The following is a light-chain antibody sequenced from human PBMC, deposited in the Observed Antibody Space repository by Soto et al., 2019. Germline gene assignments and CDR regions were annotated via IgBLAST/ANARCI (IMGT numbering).Light chain of an antibody. V-gene: IGKV1-39*01. CDR2: AAS. J-gene: IGKJ3*01. CDR1: QTINTY. CDR3: QQSYRTPLT. Sequence: DIQMTQSRSSLSASLGDRVTITCRSSQTINTYLNWYQKKPGKDPKLLIHAASSLQSGVPSRFSGIASGTDFTLTISSLQTEDCATYDCQQSYRTPLTFSPVTKVANK.